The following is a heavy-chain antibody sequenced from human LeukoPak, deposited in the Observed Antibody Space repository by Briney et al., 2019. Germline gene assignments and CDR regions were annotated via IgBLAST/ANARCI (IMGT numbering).Heavy chain of an antibody. CDR2: ISSSSSYI. CDR3: ARDGWPTALDY. D-gene: IGHD2-2*01. Sequence: GGSLRLSCAASGFTFSSYSMNWVRQAPGKGLEWVSSISSSSSYIYYADSVKGRLTISRDNAKNSLYLQMNSLRAEDTAVYYCARDGWPTALDYWGQGTLVTVSS. J-gene: IGHJ4*02. V-gene: IGHV3-21*01. CDR1: GFTFSSYS.